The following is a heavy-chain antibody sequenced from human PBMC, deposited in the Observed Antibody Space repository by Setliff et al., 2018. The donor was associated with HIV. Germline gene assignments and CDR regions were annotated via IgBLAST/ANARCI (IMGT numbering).Heavy chain of an antibody. Sequence: GASVKVSCKAYGGTFSSYAITWVRQAPGQGLECMGGIIPMLGITNYAQRFQGRLTITADEYTGTAYMELSSLRPEDTAVYYCATRGRDLGFDYWGQGTPVTVSS. CDR2: IIPMLGIT. D-gene: IGHD1-1*01. J-gene: IGHJ4*02. CDR1: GGTFSSYA. CDR3: ATRGRDLGFDY. V-gene: IGHV1-69*10.